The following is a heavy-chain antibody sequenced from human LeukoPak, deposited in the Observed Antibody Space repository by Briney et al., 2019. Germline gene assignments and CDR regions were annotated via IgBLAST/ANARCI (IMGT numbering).Heavy chain of an antibody. CDR1: GGSISSGDYY. CDR3: AREGNISGSSFWGPPDY. D-gene: IGHD1-26*01. J-gene: IGHJ4*02. Sequence: PSQTLSLTCTVSGGSISSGDYYWSWIRQPPGKGLEWTGYIYYSGSTYYNPSLKSRVTISVDTSKNQFSLKLSSVTAADTAVYYCAREGNISGSSFWGPPDYWGQGTLVTVSS. CDR2: IYYSGST. V-gene: IGHV4-30-4*08.